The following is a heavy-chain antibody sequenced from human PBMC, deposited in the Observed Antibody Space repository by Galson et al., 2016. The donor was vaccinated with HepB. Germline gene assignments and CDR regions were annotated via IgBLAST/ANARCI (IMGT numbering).Heavy chain of an antibody. Sequence: SVKVSCKASGYTFTGYYIHWVRQAPGQGLEWMGCMNSNAGDTNYAPKFQGRVIMTRDTSISTAYMELNRLRSDDTAVYYCARGIPFDYWGQGSLVSVSS. CDR3: ARGIPFDY. CDR1: GYTFTGYY. CDR2: MNSNAGDT. V-gene: IGHV1-2*02. J-gene: IGHJ4*02. D-gene: IGHD3-16*01.